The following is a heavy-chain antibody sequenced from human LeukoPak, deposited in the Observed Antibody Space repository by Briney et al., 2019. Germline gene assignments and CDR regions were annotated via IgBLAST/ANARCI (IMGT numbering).Heavy chain of an antibody. CDR1: SSSSYY. V-gene: IGHV3-23*01. Sequence: SSSSYYWGWIRQPPGKGLEWVSAISGSGGSTYYADSVKGRFTISRDNSKNTLYLQMNSLRAEDTAVYYCAKLRYNRESFDYWGQGTLVTVSS. CDR2: ISGSGGST. CDR3: AKLRYNRESFDY. J-gene: IGHJ4*02. D-gene: IGHD5-24*01.